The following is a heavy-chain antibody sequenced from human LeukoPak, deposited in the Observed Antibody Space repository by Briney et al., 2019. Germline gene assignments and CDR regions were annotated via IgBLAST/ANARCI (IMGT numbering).Heavy chain of an antibody. CDR2: INHSGST. Sequence: SETLSLTCTVSGGSISSGSYYWSWIRQPPGKGLEWIGEINHSGSTNYNPSLKSRVTISVDTSKNQFSLKLSSVTAADTAVYYCARRRPWFASLYYYYYMDVWGKGTTVTISS. D-gene: IGHD3-10*01. CDR1: GGSISSGSYY. V-gene: IGHV4-39*07. CDR3: ARRRPWFASLYYYYYMDV. J-gene: IGHJ6*03.